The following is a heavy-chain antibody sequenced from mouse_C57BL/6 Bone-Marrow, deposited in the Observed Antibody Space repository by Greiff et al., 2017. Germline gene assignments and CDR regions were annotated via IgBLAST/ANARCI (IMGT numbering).Heavy chain of an antibody. J-gene: IGHJ3*01. V-gene: IGHV14-4*01. CDR3: TREAWFAY. CDR1: GFNIKDDY. CDR2: IDPENGDT. Sequence: DVKLQESGAELVRPGASVKLSCTASGFNIKDDYMHWVKQRPEQGLEWIGWIDPENGDTEYASKFQGKATITADTSSNTAYLQLSSLTSEDTAVYYCTREAWFAYWGQGTLVTVSA.